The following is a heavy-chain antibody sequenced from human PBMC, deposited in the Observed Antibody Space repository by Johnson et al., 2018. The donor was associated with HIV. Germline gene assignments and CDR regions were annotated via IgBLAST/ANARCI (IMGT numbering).Heavy chain of an antibody. CDR1: GFTFDDYA. D-gene: IGHD3-3*01. J-gene: IGHJ3*02. Sequence: EVQLVESGGGLVQPGRSLRLSCAASGFTFDDYAMHWVRQAPGKGLEWVSTLYIGYSTYYADSVKGRFTISRDNSKNTLYLQRNSLSAEDTAVYYCARDGPLQFLEWLSAGAFDIWGQGTMVTVSS. CDR2: LYIGYST. V-gene: IGHV3-66*02. CDR3: ARDGPLQFLEWLSAGAFDI.